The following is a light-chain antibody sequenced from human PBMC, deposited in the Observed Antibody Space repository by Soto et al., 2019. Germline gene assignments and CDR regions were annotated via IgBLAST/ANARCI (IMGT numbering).Light chain of an antibody. V-gene: IGKV3-20*01. CDR2: GAS. J-gene: IGKJ1*01. CDR3: QQYDVSPWT. CDR1: PSLSRTH. Sequence: EIVLTQSPGTLSLSPGERATLSCRASPSLSRTHLAWYQQKPGQAPSLVIYGASSRATGIPDRFSGSGSGKDFTHTISRLEPGDLAVYYCQQYDVSPWTFGQGTKVEIK.